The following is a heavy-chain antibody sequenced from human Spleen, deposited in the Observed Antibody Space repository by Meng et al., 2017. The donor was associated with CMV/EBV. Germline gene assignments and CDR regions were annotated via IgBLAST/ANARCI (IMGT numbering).Heavy chain of an antibody. CDR3: ARLGLNYDFWSGYYQPFDY. CDR2: IIPIFGTA. D-gene: IGHD3-3*01. J-gene: IGHJ4*02. Sequence: TFSSYAISCVRQAPVQGLEWMGGIIPIFGTANYAQKFQGRVTITTDESTSTAYMELSSLRSEDTAVYYCARLGLNYDFWSGYYQPFDYWGQGTLVTVSS. CDR1: TFSSYA. V-gene: IGHV1-69*05.